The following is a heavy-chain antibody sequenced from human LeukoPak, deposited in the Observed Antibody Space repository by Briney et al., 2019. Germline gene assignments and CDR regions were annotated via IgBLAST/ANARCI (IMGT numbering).Heavy chain of an antibody. J-gene: IGHJ5*02. CDR1: GFTFSSYW. CDR3: ARQVATST. D-gene: IGHD5-12*01. CDR2: ISSSSSYI. Sequence: GGSLRLSCAASGFTFSSYWMSWVRQAPGKGLEWVSSISSSSSYIYYADSVKGRFTISRDSAKNSLYLQMNSLRAEDTAVYYCARQVATSTWGQGTLVTVSS. V-gene: IGHV3-21*01.